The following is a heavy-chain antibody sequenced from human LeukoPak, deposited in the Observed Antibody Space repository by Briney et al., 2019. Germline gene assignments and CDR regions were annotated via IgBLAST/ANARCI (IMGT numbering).Heavy chain of an antibody. CDR2: IKQDGSEK. J-gene: IGHJ4*02. D-gene: IGHD3-10*01. V-gene: IGHV3-7*03. CDR3: ARKLMVRGVIITSYFDY. CDR1: GFTFSSYW. Sequence: GGSLGLSCAASGFTFSSYWMSWVRQAPGKGLEWVANIKQDGSEKYYVDSVKGRFTISRDNAKNSLYLRMNSLRAEDTAVYYCARKLMVRGVIITSYFDYWGQGTLVTVSS.